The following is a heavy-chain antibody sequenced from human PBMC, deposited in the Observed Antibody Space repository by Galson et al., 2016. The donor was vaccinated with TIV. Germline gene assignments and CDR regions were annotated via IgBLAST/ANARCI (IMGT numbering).Heavy chain of an antibody. V-gene: IGHV5-51*01. CDR1: GYSFTNYW. CDR3: ARGMPACYRDHNWFDP. CDR2: IYPDDSDT. J-gene: IGHJ5*02. D-gene: IGHD2-2*01. Sequence: QSGAEVTKPGESLKISCKGSGYSFTNYWIAWVRQMPGKGLEWMGIIYPDDSDTRYSPSFQGQVTISADRSINTAYLQWSSLKTSDTAMYYCARGMPACYRDHNWFDPWGQGTLVTVSS.